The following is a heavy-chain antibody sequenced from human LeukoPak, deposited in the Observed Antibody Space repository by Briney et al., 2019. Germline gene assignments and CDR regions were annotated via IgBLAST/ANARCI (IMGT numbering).Heavy chain of an antibody. D-gene: IGHD5-18*01. V-gene: IGHV5-51*01. CDR2: IYPGDSDT. CDR3: AGLKAVDTAMGYFDY. CDR1: GYSFTNYW. Sequence: GESLKISCKSSGYSFTNYWIAWVRQMPGKGLEWMGIIYPGDSDTRYSPSFQGQVTISAVKSISTAYLQWSSLKASDTAMYYCAGLKAVDTAMGYFDYWGQGTLVTVSS. J-gene: IGHJ4*02.